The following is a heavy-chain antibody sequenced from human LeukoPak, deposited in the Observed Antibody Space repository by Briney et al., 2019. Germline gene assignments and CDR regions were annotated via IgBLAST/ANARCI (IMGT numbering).Heavy chain of an antibody. CDR1: GGSISSYY. D-gene: IGHD3-22*01. V-gene: IGHV4-59*01. Sequence: SETLPLTCTVSGGSISSYYWSWIRQPPGKGLEWIGYIYYSGSTNYNPSLKSRVTIPVDTSKNQFSLKLSSVTAADTAVYYCARGISSGYYFDYWGQGTLVTVSS. CDR2: IYYSGST. J-gene: IGHJ4*02. CDR3: ARGISSGYYFDY.